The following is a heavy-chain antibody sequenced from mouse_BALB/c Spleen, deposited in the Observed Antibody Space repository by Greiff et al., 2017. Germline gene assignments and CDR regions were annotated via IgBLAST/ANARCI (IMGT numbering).Heavy chain of an antibody. CDR1: GFTFSSYG. Sequence: EVKLMESGGDLVKPGGSLKLSCAASGFTFSSYGMSWVRQTPDKRLEWVATISSGGSYTYYPDSVKGRFTISRDNAKNTLYLQMSSLKSEDTAMYYCAIRGKTSGDAMDYWGQGTSVTVSS. J-gene: IGHJ4*01. V-gene: IGHV5-6*01. CDR2: ISSGGSYT. CDR3: AIRGKTSGDAMDY. D-gene: IGHD3-1*01.